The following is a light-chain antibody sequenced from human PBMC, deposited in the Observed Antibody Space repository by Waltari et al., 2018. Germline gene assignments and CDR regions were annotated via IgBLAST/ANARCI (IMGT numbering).Light chain of an antibody. Sequence: QSALTPPPSASGSPGQSITISCTGTSSDVGAYNFVSLYQQHPEKAPKLIIFDVRKRPSGVPDRFSGSKSGNTASLTVSGLQAEDEADYYCNSYAGGDILYVFGTGTRVTVL. V-gene: IGLV2-8*01. CDR1: SSDVGAYNF. J-gene: IGLJ1*01. CDR3: NSYAGGDILYV. CDR2: DVR.